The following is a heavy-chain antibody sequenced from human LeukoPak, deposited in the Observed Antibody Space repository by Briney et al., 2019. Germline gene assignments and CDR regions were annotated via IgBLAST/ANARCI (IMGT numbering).Heavy chain of an antibody. CDR1: GFTFSSYG. D-gene: IGHD1-1*01. J-gene: IGHJ4*02. CDR2: IWYGGSNK. Sequence: PGGSLRLSCAASGFTFSSYGMHWVRQAPGKGLEWVAVIWYGGSNKYYADSVKGRFTSSRDNSKNTLYLQMNSLRAEDTAVYYCARSLTTGTTFSFDYWGQGTLVTVSS. V-gene: IGHV3-33*08. CDR3: ARSLTTGTTFSFDY.